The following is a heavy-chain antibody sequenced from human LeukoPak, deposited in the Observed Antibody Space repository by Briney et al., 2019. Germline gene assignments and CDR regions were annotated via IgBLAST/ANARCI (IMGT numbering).Heavy chain of an antibody. CDR3: ATGTNQLLSTFFSRKFDY. CDR1: GYTFTSYA. V-gene: IGHV1-3*02. J-gene: IGHJ4*02. CDR2: SNAGNGNT. D-gene: IGHD2-2*01. Sequence: GASVKVSCKASGYTFTSYAMHWVRQAPGQRLEWMGWSNAGNGNTKYSQEFQGRVTITRDTSASTAYMELSSLRSEDTAVYYCATGTNQLLSTFFSRKFDYWGQGTLVTVSS.